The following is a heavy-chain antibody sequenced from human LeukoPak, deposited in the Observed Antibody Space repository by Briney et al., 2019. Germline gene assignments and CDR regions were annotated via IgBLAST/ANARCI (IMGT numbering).Heavy chain of an antibody. CDR3: ASLGASGAPLDY. J-gene: IGHJ4*02. CDR2: IYYSGST. D-gene: IGHD5-12*01. V-gene: IGHV4-59*01. CDR1: GGSISNYY. Sequence: SETLSLTCTVSGGSISNYYWSWIRQPPGKGLEWIGYIYYSGSTNYNPSLKSRVTISVDTSKNQFSLKLSSVTAADTAVYYCASLGASGAPLDYWGQGTLVTVSS.